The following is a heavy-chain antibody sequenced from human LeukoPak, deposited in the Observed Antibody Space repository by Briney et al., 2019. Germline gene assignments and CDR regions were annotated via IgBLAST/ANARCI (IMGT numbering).Heavy chain of an antibody. CDR1: GYTFTSYG. D-gene: IGHD1-1*01. Sequence: ASVKVSCKASGYTFTSYGISWVRQAPGQGLEWMAWISAYNGNTNYAQKLQGRVTMTTDTSTSTAYMELRSLRSDDTAVYYCARRENDGVWFDPWGQGTLVTVSS. V-gene: IGHV1-18*01. J-gene: IGHJ5*02. CDR2: ISAYNGNT. CDR3: ARRENDGVWFDP.